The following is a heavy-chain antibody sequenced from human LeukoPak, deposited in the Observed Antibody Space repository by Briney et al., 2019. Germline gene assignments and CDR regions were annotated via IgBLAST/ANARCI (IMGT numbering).Heavy chain of an antibody. CDR2: IYYSGST. Sequence: SETLSLTCTVSGGSISSSSYYWGWIRQPPGKGLEWIGSIYYSGSTYYNPSLKSRVTISVDTSKNQFSLKLSSVTAADTAVYYRARTGGRLSGWFDPWGQGTLVTVSS. J-gene: IGHJ5*02. V-gene: IGHV4-39*07. D-gene: IGHD1-1*01. CDR1: GGSISSSSYY. CDR3: ARTGGRLSGWFDP.